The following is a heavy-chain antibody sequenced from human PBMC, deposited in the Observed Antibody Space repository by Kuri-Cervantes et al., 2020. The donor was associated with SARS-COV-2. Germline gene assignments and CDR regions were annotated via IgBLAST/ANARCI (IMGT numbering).Heavy chain of an antibody. J-gene: IGHJ6*02. D-gene: IGHD6-6*01. Sequence: LRLSCTVSGGSISSGSYYWSWIRQPAGKGLEWIGRIYTSGSTNYNPSLKSRVTISVDTSKNQFSLKLSSVTAADTAVYYCARSQHSTSRFYYYGTDVWAKGPRSPSP. CDR1: GGSISSGSYY. V-gene: IGHV4-61*02. CDR3: ARSQHSTSRFYYYGTDV. CDR2: IYTSGST.